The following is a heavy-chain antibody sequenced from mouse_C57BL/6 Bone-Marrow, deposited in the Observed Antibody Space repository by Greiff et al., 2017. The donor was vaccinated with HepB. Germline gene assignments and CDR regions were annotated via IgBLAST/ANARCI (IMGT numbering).Heavy chain of an antibody. J-gene: IGHJ4*01. D-gene: IGHD2-4*01. CDR1: GYTFTDYN. Sequence: VQLQQSGPELVKPGASVKIPCKASGYTFTDYNMDWVKQSHGKSLEWIGDINPNNGGTIYNQKFKGKATLTVDKSSSTAYMELRSLTSEDTAVYYFARNRYYDYGCYYAMDYWGQGTSVTVSS. CDR3: ARNRYYDYGCYYAMDY. V-gene: IGHV1-18*01. CDR2: INPNNGGT.